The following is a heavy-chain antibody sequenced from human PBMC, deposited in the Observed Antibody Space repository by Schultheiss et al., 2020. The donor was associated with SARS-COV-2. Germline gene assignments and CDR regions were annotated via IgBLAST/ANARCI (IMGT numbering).Heavy chain of an antibody. CDR2: IYYSGST. D-gene: IGHD6-6*01. CDR3: AREVRSSSPPHYFDY. CDR1: GGSISSSSYY. V-gene: IGHV4-39*07. Sequence: SETLSLTCTVSGGSISSSSYYWGWIRQPPGKGLEWIGSIYYSGSTYYNPSLKSRVTISVDTSKNQFSLKLSSVTAADTAVYYCAREVRSSSPPHYFDYWGQGTLVTVSS. J-gene: IGHJ4*02.